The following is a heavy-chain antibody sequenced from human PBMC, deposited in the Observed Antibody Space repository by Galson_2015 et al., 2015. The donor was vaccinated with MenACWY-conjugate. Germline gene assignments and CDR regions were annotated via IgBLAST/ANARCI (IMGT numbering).Heavy chain of an antibody. CDR3: ARVVPSAMIHVFDY. CDR1: GFTFNNYD. D-gene: IGHD2-2*01. Sequence: SLRLSCATSGFTFNNYDMNWVRQAPGKGLEWVSSISTSSTNIYYADSVKGRFTISRDNAKNSVYLQMNSLRAEDTAVYFCARVVPSAMIHVFDYWGQGTLVTVSS. CDR2: ISTSSTNI. V-gene: IGHV3-21*01. J-gene: IGHJ4*02.